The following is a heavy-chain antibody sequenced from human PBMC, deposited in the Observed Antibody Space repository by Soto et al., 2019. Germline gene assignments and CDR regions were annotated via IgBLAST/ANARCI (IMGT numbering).Heavy chain of an antibody. V-gene: IGHV3-48*01. CDR1: GFILSDCA. D-gene: IGHD3-16*01. CDR2: ISSSSSVI. J-gene: IGHJ6*03. CDR3: ARERSLGSNGYYYMDV. Sequence: EVQLVESGGGLVQPGGSLRLSCATSGFILSDCAMNWVRQAPGKGLEWVSYISSSSSVIDYADSVKGRFTLSRDNARNSLYIQTDSVRAAQTAVYYRARERSLGSNGYYYMDVWGKGTTFTVSS.